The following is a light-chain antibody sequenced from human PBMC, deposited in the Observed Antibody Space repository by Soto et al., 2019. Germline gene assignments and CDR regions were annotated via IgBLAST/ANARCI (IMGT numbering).Light chain of an antibody. CDR3: QKHEGWPLT. Sequence: EIVMTQSPATLSVAPGERATLSCRASQSISNNLAWYQQKPGQAPRLLIFGASTKATGIPARFSGSGSGTEFTLTLSSRQSEDSAVYYCQKHEGWPLTFGGGTKVEIK. V-gene: IGKV3-15*01. J-gene: IGKJ4*01. CDR1: QSISNN. CDR2: GAS.